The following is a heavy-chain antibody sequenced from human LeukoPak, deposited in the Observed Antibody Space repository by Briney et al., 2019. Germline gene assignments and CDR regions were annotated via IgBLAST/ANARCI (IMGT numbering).Heavy chain of an antibody. CDR2: ISGSGGST. CDR3: AKDYSSSWYYGYYYYYGMDV. Sequence: GGSLRLSCAASGFTFSSYSMNWVRQAPGKGLEWVSAISGSGGSTYYADSVKGRFTISRDNSKNTLYLQMNSLRAEDTAVYCCAKDYSSSWYYGYYYYYGMDVWGQGTTVTVSS. V-gene: IGHV3-23*01. CDR1: GFTFSSYS. J-gene: IGHJ6*02. D-gene: IGHD6-13*01.